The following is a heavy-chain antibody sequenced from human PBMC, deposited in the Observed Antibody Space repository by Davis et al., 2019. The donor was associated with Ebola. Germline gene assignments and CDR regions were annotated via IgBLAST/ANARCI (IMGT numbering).Heavy chain of an antibody. J-gene: IGHJ5*02. V-gene: IGHV3-23*01. D-gene: IGHD3-22*01. CDR1: GLVLRTYF. CDR3: AKGNYDSSGYWGYWFDP. CDR2: PGTRADT. Sequence: GRSLTPSCPLSGLVLRTYFMSWVRPAPGKGLAWVSTPGTRADTYYADSVKGRFTISRDHSTNTLYLQMNGLRVEDTAIYYCAKGNYDSSGYWGYWFDPWGQGTLVTVSS.